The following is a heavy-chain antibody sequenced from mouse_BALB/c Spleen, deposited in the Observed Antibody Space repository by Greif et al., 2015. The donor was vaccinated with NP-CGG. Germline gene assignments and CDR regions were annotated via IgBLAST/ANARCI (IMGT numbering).Heavy chain of an antibody. J-gene: IGHJ3*01. D-gene: IGHD1-1*01. Sequence: QVQLKHSGAELAKPGASVNMSCKASGYTFTSYWMHWVKQRPGQGLEWIGYINPSTGYTEYNQKFKDKATLTADKSSSTAYMQLSSLTSEDSAVYYCARRTVEGAWFAYWGQGTLVTVSA. CDR3: ARRTVEGAWFAY. CDR1: GYTFTSYW. CDR2: INPSTGYT. V-gene: IGHV1-7*01.